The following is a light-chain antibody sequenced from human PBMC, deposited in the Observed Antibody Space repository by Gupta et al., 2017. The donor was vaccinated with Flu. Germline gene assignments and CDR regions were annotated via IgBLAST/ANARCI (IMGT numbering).Light chain of an antibody. CDR3: SSYAGTYIPFV. J-gene: IGLJ1*01. Sequence: SDIGAYNFVSWYQQHPGKAPKLIIYEVNKRPSGVPEHFSGSKSGNTASLTVSGLQAEDEADYYCSSYAGTYIPFVFGTGTKVTVL. CDR1: SDIGAYNF. CDR2: EVN. V-gene: IGLV2-8*01.